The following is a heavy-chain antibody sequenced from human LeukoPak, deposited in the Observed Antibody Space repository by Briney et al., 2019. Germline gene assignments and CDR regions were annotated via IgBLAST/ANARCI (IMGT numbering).Heavy chain of an antibody. V-gene: IGHV3-11*06. CDR3: AREVGGSYGAEYYFDY. J-gene: IGHJ4*02. CDR1: GFTFSDYY. CDR2: ISSSSSYT. Sequence: PGGSLRLSCAVSGFTFSDYYMGWIRQAPGKGLEWVSYISSSSSYTNYADSVKGRFTISRDNAKNSLYLQMNSLRAEDTAVYYCAREVGGSYGAEYYFDYWGQGTLVTVSS. D-gene: IGHD1-26*01.